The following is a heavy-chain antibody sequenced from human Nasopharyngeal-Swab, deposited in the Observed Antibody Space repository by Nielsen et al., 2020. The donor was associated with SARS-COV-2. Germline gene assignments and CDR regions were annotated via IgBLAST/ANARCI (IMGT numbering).Heavy chain of an antibody. D-gene: IGHD3-22*01. CDR2: INSDGSST. J-gene: IGHJ4*02. V-gene: IGHV3-74*01. CDR1: GFTFSSYW. Sequence: GESLKISCAASGFTFSSYWMHWVRQAPGKGLVWVSRINSDGSSTSYADSVKGRFTISRDNAKNTLSLQVNSLRAEDTAVYYCARDRGWRDNSGYCDYWGQGTLVTVSS. CDR3: ARDRGWRDNSGYCDY.